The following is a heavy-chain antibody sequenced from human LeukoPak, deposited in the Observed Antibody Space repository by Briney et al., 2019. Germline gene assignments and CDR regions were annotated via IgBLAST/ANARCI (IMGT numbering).Heavy chain of an antibody. CDR3: ARDGPYGDYFYAFDI. CDR2: IYSGGST. CDR1: GFTVSSNY. V-gene: IGHV3-53*01. J-gene: IGHJ3*02. D-gene: IGHD4-17*01. Sequence: PGGSLRLSCAASGFTVSSNYMSWVRQAPGKGLEWVSVIYSGGSTYYADSVKGRFTISRDNSKNTLYLQMNSLRAEDTAVYYCARDGPYGDYFYAFDIWGQGTMVTVSS.